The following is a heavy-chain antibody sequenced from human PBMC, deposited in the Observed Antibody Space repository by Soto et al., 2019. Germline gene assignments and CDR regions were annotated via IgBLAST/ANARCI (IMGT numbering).Heavy chain of an antibody. Sequence: SETLSLTCTVSGGSISGYYWSWVRQRAGKGLEWVGRIYSDGTTNYSPSLKSRVTMSLDTSKDQFSLHLNPVTAADTAVYYCSRVGCSNSKCYTRGMDVWGQGTTVTVSS. D-gene: IGHD2-2*01. CDR1: GGSISGYY. J-gene: IGHJ6*02. CDR2: IYSDGTT. CDR3: SRVGCSNSKCYTRGMDV. V-gene: IGHV4-4*07.